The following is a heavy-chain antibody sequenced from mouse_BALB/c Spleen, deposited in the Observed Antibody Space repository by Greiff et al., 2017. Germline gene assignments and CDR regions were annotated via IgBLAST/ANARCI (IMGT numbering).Heavy chain of an antibody. CDR3: ARFPAYYGNSWFAY. D-gene: IGHD2-10*01. CDR2: INPSSGYT. CDR1: GYTFTSYT. V-gene: IGHV1-4*02. Sequence: QVQLKQSAAELARPGASVKMSCKASGYTFTSYTMHWVKQRPGQGLEWIGYINPSSGYTEYNQKFKDKTTLTADKSSSTAYMQLSSLTSEDSAIYYCARFPAYYGNSWFAYWGQGTLVTVSA. J-gene: IGHJ3*01.